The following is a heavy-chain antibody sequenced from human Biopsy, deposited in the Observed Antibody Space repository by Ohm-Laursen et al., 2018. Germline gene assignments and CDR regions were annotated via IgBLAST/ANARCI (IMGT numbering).Heavy chain of an antibody. CDR1: GESFNGYY. V-gene: IGHV4-34*01. D-gene: IGHD3-22*01. CDR3: VRGVDYYDPYHYYALDV. Sequence: TLSLTCAVYGESFNGYYWIWIRQTPGKGLEWIGEINHSGRTNYNPSLKSRVTISVDTSKNQFPLKVRSVTAADTAVYYCVRGVDYYDPYHYYALDVWGQGTTVTVSS. CDR2: INHSGRT. J-gene: IGHJ6*02.